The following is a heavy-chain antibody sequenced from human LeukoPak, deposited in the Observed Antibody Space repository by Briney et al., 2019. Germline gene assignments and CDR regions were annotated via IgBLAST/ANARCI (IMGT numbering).Heavy chain of an antibody. CDR3: AREGIVYGEWDY. V-gene: IGHV3-30*03. J-gene: IGHJ4*02. D-gene: IGHD4-17*01. CDR2: ISYDGSNK. CDR1: GFTFSSYG. Sequence: SGGSLRLSCAASGFTFSSYGMHWVRQAPGKGLEWVAVISYDGSNKYYADSVKGRFTISRDNSKNTLYLQMNSLRAEDTAVYYCAREGIVYGEWDYWGQGTLVTVSS.